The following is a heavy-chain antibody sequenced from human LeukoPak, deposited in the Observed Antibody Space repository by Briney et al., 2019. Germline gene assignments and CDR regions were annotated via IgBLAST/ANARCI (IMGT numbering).Heavy chain of an antibody. V-gene: IGHV1-69*05. CDR2: IIPIFGTA. Sequence: SVKVSCKASGGTFSSYAIRWVRQAPGQGLEWMGRIIPIFGTANYAQKFQGRVTITTDESTSTAYMELSSLRSEDTAVYYCARDLIVVVTESYFDYWGQGTLVTVSS. D-gene: IGHD3-22*01. J-gene: IGHJ4*02. CDR1: GGTFSSYA. CDR3: ARDLIVVVTESYFDY.